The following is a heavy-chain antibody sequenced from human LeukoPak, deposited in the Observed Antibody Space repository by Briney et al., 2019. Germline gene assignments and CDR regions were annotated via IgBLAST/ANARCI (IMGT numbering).Heavy chain of an antibody. J-gene: IGHJ4*02. Sequence: GGSLRLSCVASGFTFTSYAMTWVRQAPGRGLEWISYISAGGGTIYYADSVKGRFTISRDNAKNSLYLQMNSLRAEDTAVYYCAREDLPSGSDTYDYCGQGTLVAVSS. V-gene: IGHV3-48*03. CDR2: ISAGGGTI. CDR1: GFTFTSYA. D-gene: IGHD1-26*01. CDR3: AREDLPSGSDTYDY.